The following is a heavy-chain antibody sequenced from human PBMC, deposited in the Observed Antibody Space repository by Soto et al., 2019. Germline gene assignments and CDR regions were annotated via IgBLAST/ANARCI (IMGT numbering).Heavy chain of an antibody. D-gene: IGHD3-22*01. CDR2: ISYDGSNK. CDR1: GFTFSSYA. Sequence: QVQLVESGGGVVQPGRSLRLSCAASGFTFSSYAMHWVRQAPGKGLEWVAVISYDGSNKYYADSVKGRFTISRDNSKNTLYLQMNSLRAEDTAVYYCAGGFGETSIIVVVIMGGMDVWGQGTTVTVS. V-gene: IGHV3-30-3*01. CDR3: AGGFGETSIIVVVIMGGMDV. J-gene: IGHJ6*02.